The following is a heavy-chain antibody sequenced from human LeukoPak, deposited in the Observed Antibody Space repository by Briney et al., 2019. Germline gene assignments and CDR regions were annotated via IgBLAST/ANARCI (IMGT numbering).Heavy chain of an antibody. D-gene: IGHD3-10*01. CDR3: ARDGYYGSGRITNYYYYYMDV. Sequence: ASVKVSCKASGYTFTGYYMHWVRQAPGQGLEGMGWINPNSGGTNYAQKFQGRVTITADKSTSTAYMELSSLRSEDTAVYYCARDGYYGSGRITNYYYYYMDVWGKGTTVTVSS. CDR2: INPNSGGT. V-gene: IGHV1-2*02. CDR1: GYTFTGYY. J-gene: IGHJ6*03.